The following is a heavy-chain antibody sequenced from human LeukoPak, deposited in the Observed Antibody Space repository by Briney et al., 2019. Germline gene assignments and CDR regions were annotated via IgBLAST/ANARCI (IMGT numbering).Heavy chain of an antibody. Sequence: SETLSLTCTVSGGSMSRYYWSWIRQPPGKGLEWIGYMYYSGSTEYTPSLKSRVTISIDTSKNQFSLKVTSVTAADTAVYYCARAGSYRWFDPWGQGTLVTVSS. J-gene: IGHJ5*02. V-gene: IGHV4-59*12. CDR1: GGSMSRYY. CDR2: MYYSGST. D-gene: IGHD3-10*01. CDR3: ARAGSYRWFDP.